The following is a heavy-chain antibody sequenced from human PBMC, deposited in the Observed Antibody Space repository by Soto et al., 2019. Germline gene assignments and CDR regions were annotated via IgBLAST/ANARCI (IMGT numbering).Heavy chain of an antibody. J-gene: IGHJ5*02. CDR3: ARDRRGITIFGVVPEENWFDP. D-gene: IGHD3-3*01. CDR2: IYYSGST. V-gene: IGHV4-31*03. Sequence: SLTCTVSGGSISSGGYYWSWIRQHPGKGLEWIGYIYYSGSTYYNPSLKSRVTISVDTSKNQFSLKLSSVTAADTAVYYCARDRRGITIFGVVPEENWFDPSGQGTLVTVSS. CDR1: GGSISSGGYY.